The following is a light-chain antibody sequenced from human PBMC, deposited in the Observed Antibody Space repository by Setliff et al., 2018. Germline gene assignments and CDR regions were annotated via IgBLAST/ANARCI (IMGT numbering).Light chain of an antibody. CDR3: SSYTSSSTYV. CDR2: DVS. CDR1: SSGVGGYNY. V-gene: IGLV2-14*01. J-gene: IGLJ1*01. Sequence: QPALTQPASVSGSPGQSITISCTGTSSGVGGYNYVSWYQQHPGKAPKLMICDVSKRPSGVSNRFSGSKSGNTASLTISGLQAEGEADYYCSSYTSSSTYVFGTGTKVTVL.